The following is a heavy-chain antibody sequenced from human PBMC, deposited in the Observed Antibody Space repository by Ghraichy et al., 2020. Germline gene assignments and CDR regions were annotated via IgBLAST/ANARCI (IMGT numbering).Heavy chain of an antibody. CDR1: GGSISSSSYY. CDR3: ASVSSGWEGVDY. Sequence: SETLSLTSTVSGGSISSSSYYWGWIRQPPGKGLEWIGSIYYSGSTYYNPSLKSRVTISVDTSKNQFSLKLSSVTAADTAVYYCASVSSGWEGVDYWGQGTLVTVSS. J-gene: IGHJ4*02. V-gene: IGHV4-39*01. D-gene: IGHD6-19*01. CDR2: IYYSGST.